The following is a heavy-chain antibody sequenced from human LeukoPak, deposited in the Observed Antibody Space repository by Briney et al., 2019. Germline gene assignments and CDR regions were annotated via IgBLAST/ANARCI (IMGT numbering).Heavy chain of an antibody. CDR3: ASQKLDGYCTDGVPHGSCYSSFDY. Sequence: PGGSLRLSCEASGFTFSSHSMNRVRQAPGKGLEWVSHISSIGSTIYYADSVKGRFTISRDNAKNSLYLQMNSLRAEDTAVYYCASQKLDGYCTDGVPHGSCYSSFDYWGQGTLVTVSS. CDR1: GFTFSSHS. V-gene: IGHV3-48*01. J-gene: IGHJ4*02. CDR2: ISSIGSTI. D-gene: IGHD2-8*01.